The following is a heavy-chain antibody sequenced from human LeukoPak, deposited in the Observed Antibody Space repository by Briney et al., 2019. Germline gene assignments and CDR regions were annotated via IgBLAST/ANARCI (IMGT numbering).Heavy chain of an antibody. CDR2: ISSSGSTI. J-gene: IGHJ4*02. V-gene: IGHV3-48*03. D-gene: IGHD2-15*01. CDR3: AREAPSCSGGSCYPPHYYFDY. CDR1: GFTFSSYE. Sequence: GGSLRLSCAASGFTFSSYEMNWVRQAPGKGLEWVSYISSSGSTIYYADSVKGRFTISRDNAKNSLYLQMNSLRAEDTAVYYCAREAPSCSGGSCYPPHYYFDYWGQGTLVTVSS.